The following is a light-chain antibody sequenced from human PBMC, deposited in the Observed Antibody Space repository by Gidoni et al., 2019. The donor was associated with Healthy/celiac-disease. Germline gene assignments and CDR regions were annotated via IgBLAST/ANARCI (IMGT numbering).Light chain of an antibody. CDR1: QSISSY. Sequence: DIQMTKSPSSLSASVGDRVTITCRASQSISSYLNWYQQKQGKAPKLLIYAASSLQSGVPPRFSGSGSGTDFTLTSSSLQTEDFATYYCQQSYSTLALTFGGGTKVEIK. J-gene: IGKJ4*01. CDR3: QQSYSTLALT. V-gene: IGKV1-39*01. CDR2: AAS.